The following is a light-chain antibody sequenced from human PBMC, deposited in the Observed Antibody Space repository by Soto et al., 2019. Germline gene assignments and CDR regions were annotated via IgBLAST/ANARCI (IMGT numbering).Light chain of an antibody. Sequence: IQMTQSPSSLSASVGDRVTITCRASQSISRYLHWYQQQPGKAPKLLINAASSLQSGVPSRFSGSGSGTEYSLTISSLQPEDSATYYCQQSYSNPLTFGGGTKVVIK. J-gene: IGKJ4*01. CDR3: QQSYSNPLT. CDR1: QSISRY. V-gene: IGKV1-39*01. CDR2: AAS.